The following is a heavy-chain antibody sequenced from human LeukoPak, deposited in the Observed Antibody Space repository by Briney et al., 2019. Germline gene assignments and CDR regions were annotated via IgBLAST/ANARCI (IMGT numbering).Heavy chain of an antibody. CDR1: GGSISSSNW. CDR2: IYHSGST. J-gene: IGHJ4*02. V-gene: IGHV4-4*02. D-gene: IGHD2-15*01. Sequence: SGTLSLTCAVSGGSISSSNWWSWVRQPPGKGLEWIGEIYHSGSTNYNPSLKSRVTISVDKSKNQFSLKLSSVTAADTAVYYCARASLAYCSGGSCYAIDHWGQGTLVTVSS. CDR3: ARASLAYCSGGSCYAIDH.